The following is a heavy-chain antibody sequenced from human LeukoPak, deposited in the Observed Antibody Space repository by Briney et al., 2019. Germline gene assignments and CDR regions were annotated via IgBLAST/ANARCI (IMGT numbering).Heavy chain of an antibody. Sequence: GGSLRLSCAASGFTFSDYYMSWIRQAPGKGLEWVSYISSSGSTIYYADSVKGRFTISRDNAKNPLYLQMNSLRAEDTAVYYCARGSLHHSSYGMDVWGQGTTVTVSS. CDR1: GFTFSDYY. CDR2: ISSSGSTI. CDR3: ARGSLHHSSYGMDV. D-gene: IGHD1-14*01. J-gene: IGHJ6*02. V-gene: IGHV3-11*01.